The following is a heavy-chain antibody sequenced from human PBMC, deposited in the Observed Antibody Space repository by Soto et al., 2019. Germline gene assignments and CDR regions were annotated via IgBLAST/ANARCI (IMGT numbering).Heavy chain of an antibody. Sequence: GVPVKVSCKASGYTFTSSYMHWVRQAPGQGLEWIGIINPSSGNTSYAQKFQERVTITRDKSTSTVYMELSSLRSEDPAVYYCAADPFHLAGALDYWGQGTLVTVSS. D-gene: IGHD1-26*01. CDR2: INPSSGNT. J-gene: IGHJ4*02. CDR1: GYTFTSSY. CDR3: AADPFHLAGALDY. V-gene: IGHV1-46*01.